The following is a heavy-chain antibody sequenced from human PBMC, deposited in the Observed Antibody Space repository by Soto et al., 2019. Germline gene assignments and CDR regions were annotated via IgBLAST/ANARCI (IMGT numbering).Heavy chain of an antibody. Sequence: QVQLVESGGGVVQPGRSLRLSCAASGFTFSSYAMHWVRQAPGKGLEWVAVISYDGSNKYYADSVKGRFTISRDNSKNTLYLQMISLRAEDTAVYYCARAGITGFLYSGITTFDYWGQGTLVTVSS. J-gene: IGHJ4*02. D-gene: IGHD1-20*01. V-gene: IGHV3-30-3*01. CDR1: GFTFSSYA. CDR3: ARAGITGFLYSGITTFDY. CDR2: ISYDGSNK.